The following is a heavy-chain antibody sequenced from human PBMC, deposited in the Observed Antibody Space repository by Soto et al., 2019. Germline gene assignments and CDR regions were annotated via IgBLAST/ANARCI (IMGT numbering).Heavy chain of an antibody. CDR1: GGSFSGYY. CDR2: INHSGST. J-gene: IGHJ4*02. CDR3: ARCGQQWLVRCYFDY. V-gene: IGHV4-34*01. Sequence: QVQLQQWGAGLLKPSETLSLTCAVYGGSFSGYYWSWIRQPPVKGLEWIGEINHSGSTNYNPSLKRRVTISVDTSTNQFSLKMRSVNAANKAVYYCARCGQQWLVRCYFDYWGQGPLVTVSS. D-gene: IGHD6-19*01.